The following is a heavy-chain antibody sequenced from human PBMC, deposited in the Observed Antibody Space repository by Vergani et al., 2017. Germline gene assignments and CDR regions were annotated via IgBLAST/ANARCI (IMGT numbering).Heavy chain of an antibody. V-gene: IGHV5-51*01. J-gene: IGHJ6*02. CDR2: IYPGDSDT. CDR3: ARDGAAGRYYKEGMDV. D-gene: IGHD3-10*01. Sequence: EVQVVQSGAEVKKPGESLKISCKGSGYTFTSYWIGWVRQMPGKGLEWMGFIYPGDSDTRYSPSLQGQVTISADKSISTAYLQWSSLMASDTAMYYGARDGAAGRYYKEGMDVRGPGTTVTVSS. CDR1: GYTFTSYW.